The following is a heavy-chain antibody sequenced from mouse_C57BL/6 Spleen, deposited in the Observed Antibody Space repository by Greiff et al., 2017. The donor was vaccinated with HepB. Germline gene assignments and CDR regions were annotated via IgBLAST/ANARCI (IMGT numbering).Heavy chain of an antibody. CDR1: GFTFSDAW. CDR2: IRNKANNHAT. V-gene: IGHV6-6*01. J-gene: IGHJ2*01. CDR3: TRAVVARDFDY. Sequence: EVKLMESGGGLVQPGGSMKLSCAASGFTFSDAWMDWVRQSPEKGLEWVAEIRNKANNHATYYAESVKGRFTISRDDSKSSVYLQMNSLRAEDTGIYYCTRAVVARDFDYWGQGTTLTVSS. D-gene: IGHD1-1*01.